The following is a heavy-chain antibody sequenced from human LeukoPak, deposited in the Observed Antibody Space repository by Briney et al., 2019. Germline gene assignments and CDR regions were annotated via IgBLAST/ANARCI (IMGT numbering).Heavy chain of an antibody. Sequence: GSLRLSCAASRFTVSSNYMSWVRQAPGKGLEWVSVIYSGGSTYYADSVKGRFTISRHNSKNTLYLQMNSLRAEDTAVYYCARCPYGYFDYWGQGTLVTVSS. J-gene: IGHJ4*02. CDR3: ARCPYGYFDY. CDR2: IYSGGST. V-gene: IGHV3-53*04. CDR1: RFTVSSNY. D-gene: IGHD3-10*01.